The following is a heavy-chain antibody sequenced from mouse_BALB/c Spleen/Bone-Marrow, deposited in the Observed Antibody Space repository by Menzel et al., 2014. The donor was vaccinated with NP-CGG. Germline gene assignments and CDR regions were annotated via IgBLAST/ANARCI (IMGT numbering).Heavy chain of an antibody. CDR2: IDPANGNT. Sequence: EVQLQQSGAELVKPGASVKLSCTASGFNIKDTYMHWVRQRPEQGLERIGRIDPANGNTKYDPKFQGKATITADTSSNTAYLQLSSLTSEDTAVYYCASYYYGRSSFTCWGQGTLVTVSA. D-gene: IGHD1-1*01. V-gene: IGHV14-3*02. J-gene: IGHJ3*01. CDR3: ASYYYGRSSFTC. CDR1: GFNIKDTY.